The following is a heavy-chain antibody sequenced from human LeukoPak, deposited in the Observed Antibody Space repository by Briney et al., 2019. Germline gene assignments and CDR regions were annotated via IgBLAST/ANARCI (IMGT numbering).Heavy chain of an antibody. Sequence: GESLKISCKVSGYSFTRYCIGWGRQTPGKGMEWMGSIYPGDSGPTYSPSFQGQVTISVDKSINTAYLQWSSLQASDTAMHYCCMSGDRVPLQDDVFDVWGQGTMVTVST. CDR3: CMSGDRVPLQDDVFDV. CDR1: GYSFTRYC. J-gene: IGHJ3*01. D-gene: IGHD1-26*01. V-gene: IGHV5-51*01. CDR2: IYPGDSGP.